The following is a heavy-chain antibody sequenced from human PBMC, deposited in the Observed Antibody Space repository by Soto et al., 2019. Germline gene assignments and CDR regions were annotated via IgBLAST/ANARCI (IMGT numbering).Heavy chain of an antibody. J-gene: IGHJ4*02. CDR3: AKDHLPRWLQLDY. CDR2: ISGSGGST. CDR1: GFTFSSYA. Sequence: GGSLRLSCAASGFTFSSYAMSWVRQAPGKGLAWVSAISGSGGSTYYADSVKGRFTISRDNSKNTLYLQMNSLRAEDTAVYYCAKDHLPRWLQLDYWGQGTLVTVSS. D-gene: IGHD4-4*01. V-gene: IGHV3-23*01.